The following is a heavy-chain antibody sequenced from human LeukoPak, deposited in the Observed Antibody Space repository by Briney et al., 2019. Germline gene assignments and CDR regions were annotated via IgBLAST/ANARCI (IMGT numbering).Heavy chain of an antibody. Sequence: SETLSLTCTVSGGSISSSGYYWGWIRQPPGEGLEWIGSIYYSGSTNYNPSLKSRVTISVDTSKNQFSLKLSSVTAADTAVYYCARGTLGITGIDYWGQGTLVTVSS. CDR1: GGSISSSGYY. V-gene: IGHV4-39*07. CDR2: IYYSGST. J-gene: IGHJ4*02. D-gene: IGHD1-20*01. CDR3: ARGTLGITGIDY.